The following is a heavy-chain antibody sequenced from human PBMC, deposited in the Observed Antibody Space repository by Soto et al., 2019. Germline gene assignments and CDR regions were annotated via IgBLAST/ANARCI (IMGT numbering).Heavy chain of an antibody. J-gene: IGHJ6*02. D-gene: IGHD1-20*01. Sequence: GASLKVSWKASGYTFTSYGSSWVRQAPGQGLEWMGWISAYNGNTNYAQKLQGRVTMTTDTSTSTAYMELRSLRSDDTAVYYCAREDCITGTSGTGDGMDVWGQGTTVTVPS. CDR2: ISAYNGNT. CDR3: AREDCITGTSGTGDGMDV. CDR1: GYTFTSYG. V-gene: IGHV1-18*04.